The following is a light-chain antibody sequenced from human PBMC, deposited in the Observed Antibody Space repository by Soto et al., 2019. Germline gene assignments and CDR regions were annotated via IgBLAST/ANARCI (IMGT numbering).Light chain of an antibody. CDR1: QGISKY. CDR2: AAS. CDR3: QQSYSTPQT. Sequence: DIQIPQSPSSLSASVGDRGTITCRAGQGISKYLTWYQQRPGKVPKLLIYAASSLQSGVPSRFSGSGSGTDFTLTISTLQPEDFATYYCQQSYSTPQTFGQGTKVDIK. V-gene: IGKV1-39*01. J-gene: IGKJ1*01.